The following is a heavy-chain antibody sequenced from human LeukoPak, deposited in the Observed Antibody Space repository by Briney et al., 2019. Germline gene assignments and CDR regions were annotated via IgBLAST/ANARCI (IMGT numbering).Heavy chain of an antibody. V-gene: IGHV3-7*01. Sequence: GGSLRLSCAASRFTFGSSWMSWLRQAPGKGLEWVATINQDETDISYVDSVKGRFTISRDNAKNSLYLQMNSLRAEDTAVYYCARDLGSGWSSWFDYWGQGTLVTVSS. J-gene: IGHJ4*02. D-gene: IGHD6-19*01. CDR3: ARDLGSGWSSWFDY. CDR2: INQDETDI. CDR1: RFTFGSSW.